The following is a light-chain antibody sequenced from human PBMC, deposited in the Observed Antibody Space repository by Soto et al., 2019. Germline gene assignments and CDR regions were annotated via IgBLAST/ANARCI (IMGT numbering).Light chain of an antibody. CDR3: QQYNNWPIT. CDR1: QSVSNY. V-gene: IGKV3D-15*03. Sequence: VVLTQSPATLSLSPGARATVSCRASQSVSNYLAWYQKTGGQATRLLVCGASSRATGIPDRFSGSASGTEFTLTISILQSEDFVVYCCQQYNNWPITFGQGTRLEIK. J-gene: IGKJ5*01. CDR2: GAS.